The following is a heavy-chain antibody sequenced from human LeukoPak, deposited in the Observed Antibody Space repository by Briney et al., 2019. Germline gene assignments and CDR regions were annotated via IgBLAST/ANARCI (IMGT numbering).Heavy chain of an antibody. D-gene: IGHD3-10*01. CDR3: GSSGSYSDIDY. V-gene: IGHV4-59*01. Sequence: SETLSLTCTVSSGSISSYYWTWIRQPPGKGLEWIGYIYHDGGTNYNPSLKSRVTISADTSKNQFSLNLTSVTAADTAVYYCGSSGSYSDIDYWGQGTLVTVSS. CDR2: IYHDGGT. J-gene: IGHJ4*02. CDR1: SGSISSYY.